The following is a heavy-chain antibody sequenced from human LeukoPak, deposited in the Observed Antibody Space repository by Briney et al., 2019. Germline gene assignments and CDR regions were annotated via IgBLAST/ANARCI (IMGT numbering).Heavy chain of an antibody. CDR1: GFTFSDYY. Sequence: GGSLRLSCAASGFTFSDYYMDWVRQAPGKGLEWVGRTRNKANGYTIEYAASVEGRFTISRDNSQNSLFLQTNSLKIEDTAVYFCARAFCFSGGTCYSDYNDYWGQGALVTVSS. CDR2: TRNKANGYTI. V-gene: IGHV3-72*01. D-gene: IGHD2-15*01. CDR3: ARAFCFSGGTCYSDYNDY. J-gene: IGHJ4*02.